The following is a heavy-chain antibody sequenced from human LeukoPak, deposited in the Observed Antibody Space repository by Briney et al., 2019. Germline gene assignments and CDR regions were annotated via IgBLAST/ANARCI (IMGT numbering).Heavy chain of an antibody. J-gene: IGHJ4*02. CDR1: GYTFADYY. CDR3: ARSRISAPVDY. Sequence: ASVKVSCKASGYTFADYYMHWVRQAPGQGLEWMGWISTHSGGTSYAQKFHGRVTMTRDTSISTGFMELKSLGSDDTAVYYCARSRISAPVDYWGQGTLVTVSS. D-gene: IGHD6-6*01. V-gene: IGHV1-2*02. CDR2: ISTHSGGT.